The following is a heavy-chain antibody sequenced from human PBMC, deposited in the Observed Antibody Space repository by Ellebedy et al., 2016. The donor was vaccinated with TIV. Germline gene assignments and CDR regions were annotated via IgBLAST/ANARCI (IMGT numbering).Heavy chain of an antibody. CDR3: ATDGSYGDFRSPAHAFEA. CDR1: GFSFSSYW. CDR2: INQVGSQK. J-gene: IGHJ3*01. Sequence: GGSLRLSCVASGFSFSSYWMSWVRQAPGKGLEWVANINQVGSQKYYVDSVKGRFTVSRDNAKNSLYLEMNSLRAEDTAVYFCATDGSYGDFRSPAHAFEAWGQGTMVSVSS. V-gene: IGHV3-7*01. D-gene: IGHD4-17*01.